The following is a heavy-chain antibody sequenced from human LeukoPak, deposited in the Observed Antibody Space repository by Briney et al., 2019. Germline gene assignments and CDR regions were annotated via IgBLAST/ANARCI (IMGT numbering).Heavy chain of an antibody. D-gene: IGHD1-26*01. CDR3: ASESGSYWGLFDY. V-gene: IGHV1-69*04. Sequence: SVKVSCKASGGTFSSYAISWVRQAPGQGLEWMGRIIPILGIANYAQKFQGRVTITADKSTSTAYMELSSLRSEDTAVYYCASESGSYWGLFDYWGQGTLVTVSS. CDR2: IIPILGIA. J-gene: IGHJ4*02. CDR1: GGTFSSYA.